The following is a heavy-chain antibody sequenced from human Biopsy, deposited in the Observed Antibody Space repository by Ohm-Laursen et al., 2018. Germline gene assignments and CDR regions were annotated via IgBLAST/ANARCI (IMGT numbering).Heavy chain of an antibody. J-gene: IGHJ6*02. CDR3: ARATNSTGWPYYYFYGMDV. CDR2: IYYSGST. D-gene: IGHD2/OR15-2a*01. V-gene: IGHV4-59*01. Sequence: GTLSLTCTVSGGSISSDYWSWIRQTPGKGLEWIGNIYYSGSTNYNPSLKSRVTISVDTSKNQFPLRLNSVTAADTAVYYCARATNSTGWPYYYFYGMDVWGQGTTVTVSS. CDR1: GGSISSDY.